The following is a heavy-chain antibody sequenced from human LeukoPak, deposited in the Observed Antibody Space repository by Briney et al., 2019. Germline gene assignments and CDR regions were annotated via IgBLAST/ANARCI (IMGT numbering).Heavy chain of an antibody. Sequence: GGSLRLSCAASGFTFSKYAINWVRQAPGNGLEWVSTISGSGGSTQYAASVQGRFTISRDNSKNTLYLQMNSLRAEDTAVYYCAKDPNGDYIGTFDIWGQGTMVTVSS. J-gene: IGHJ3*02. D-gene: IGHD4-17*01. V-gene: IGHV3-23*01. CDR1: GFTFSKYA. CDR3: AKDPNGDYIGTFDI. CDR2: ISGSGGST.